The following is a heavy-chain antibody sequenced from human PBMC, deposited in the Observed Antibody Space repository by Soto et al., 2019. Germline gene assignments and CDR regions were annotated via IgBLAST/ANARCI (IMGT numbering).Heavy chain of an antibody. J-gene: IGHJ5*02. CDR1: GGSFSGYY. Sequence: SETLSLTCAVYGGSFSGYYWSWIRQPPGKGLEWIGEINHSGSTYYNPSLKSRVTISVDTSKNQFSLKLSSVTAADTAVYYCARGRLYGWWGRSYPGNWFDPWGQGTLVTVSS. D-gene: IGHD3-16*02. V-gene: IGHV4-34*01. CDR3: ARGRLYGWWGRSYPGNWFDP. CDR2: INHSGST.